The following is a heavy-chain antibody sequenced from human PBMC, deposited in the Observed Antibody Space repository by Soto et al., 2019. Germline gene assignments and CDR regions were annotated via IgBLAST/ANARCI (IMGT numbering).Heavy chain of an antibody. V-gene: IGHV4-59*13. D-gene: IGHD7-27*01. CDR2: FHYGGST. Sequence: PSETLSLTCTVSGGSISSFYCSWFRQPPWKGLEWIAYFHYGGSTYYNPSLKSRVTTSIDTPKKQFSLELSSVIAADTAVYYCARGNGDLHFDYFGQRTLVTFSS. CDR3: ARGNGDLHFDY. J-gene: IGHJ4*02. CDR1: GGSISSFY.